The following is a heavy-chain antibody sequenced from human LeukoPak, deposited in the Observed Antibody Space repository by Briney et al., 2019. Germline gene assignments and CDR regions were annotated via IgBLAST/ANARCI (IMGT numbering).Heavy chain of an antibody. Sequence: GGSLRLSCAASGFSLSSYWMSWVRQAPGKGLEWVANIKQDGSEKYYVDSVKGRFTISRDNAKNSLYLQMNSLRAEDTALYYCSNGRTSSGTLQHDYWGQGTLVTVSS. CDR3: SNGRTSSGTLQHDY. V-gene: IGHV3-7*03. D-gene: IGHD6-19*01. CDR1: GFSLSSYW. CDR2: IKQDGSEK. J-gene: IGHJ4*02.